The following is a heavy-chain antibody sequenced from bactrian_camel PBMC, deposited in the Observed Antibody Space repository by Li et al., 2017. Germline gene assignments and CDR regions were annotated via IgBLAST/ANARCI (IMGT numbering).Heavy chain of an antibody. CDR3: TTTNSYVDNY. CDR2: ISMSGDFK. CDR1: GFTFNTYT. Sequence: VQLVESGGGLVQPGGSLRLSCAASGFTFNTYTMNWVRQAPGKGLDWVSSISMSGDFKDYSDSVKGRFTISRDNAKNTLFLQMNSLKTEDGAIYYCTTTNSYVDNYWGQGTQVTVS. D-gene: IGHD6*01. V-gene: IGHV3S31*01. J-gene: IGHJ4*01.